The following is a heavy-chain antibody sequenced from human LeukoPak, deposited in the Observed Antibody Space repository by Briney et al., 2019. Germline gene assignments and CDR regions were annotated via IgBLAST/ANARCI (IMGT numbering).Heavy chain of an antibody. D-gene: IGHD4-11*01. Sequence: PSETLSLTCAVYGGSFSGYYWGWIRQPPGKGLEWIGEINHSGSINYNPSLKSRVTISVDTSKNQFSLKLSSVTAADTAVYYCARVGVTTWFDPWGQGTLVTVSS. J-gene: IGHJ5*02. CDR1: GGSFSGYY. CDR3: ARVGVTTWFDP. V-gene: IGHV4-34*01. CDR2: INHSGSI.